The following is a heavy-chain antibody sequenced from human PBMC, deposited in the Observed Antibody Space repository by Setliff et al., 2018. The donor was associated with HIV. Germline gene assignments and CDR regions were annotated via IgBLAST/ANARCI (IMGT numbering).Heavy chain of an antibody. CDR2: ISGFNGNT. CDR1: GYSFSKYG. D-gene: IGHD3-16*01. Sequence: ASVKVSCKASGYSFSKYGISWVRQAPGQGLEWMGWISGFNGNTKYGQNFQGRVTMTIDTSTSTVYMEMSSLRSEDTAVYYCAASTEMVTFGYSYYYMDVWGKGTTVTVS. J-gene: IGHJ6*03. CDR3: AASTEMVTFGYSYYYMDV. V-gene: IGHV1-18*01.